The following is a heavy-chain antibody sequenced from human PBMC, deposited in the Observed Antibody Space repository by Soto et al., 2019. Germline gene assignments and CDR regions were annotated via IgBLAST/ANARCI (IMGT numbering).Heavy chain of an antibody. J-gene: IGHJ5*02. CDR3: ARYIYGQGFKA. Sequence: QVQLVQPGAEVRKPGASVKVSCKASGDIFTNFDFNWVRQATGQGLEWIGWMRANSGDTGHDQKFQGRVSMTRDTSMSTAYMELSSLRAEDTAVYYCARYIYGQGFKAWGQGTLVFASS. CDR2: MRANSGDT. D-gene: IGHD3-3*02. V-gene: IGHV1-8*01. CDR1: GDIFTNFD.